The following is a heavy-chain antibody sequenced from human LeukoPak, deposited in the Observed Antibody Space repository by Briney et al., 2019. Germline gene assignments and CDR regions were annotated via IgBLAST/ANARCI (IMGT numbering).Heavy chain of an antibody. CDR2: IYYSGST. J-gene: IGHJ5*02. D-gene: IGHD3-3*01. Sequence: SETLSLTCTVSGGSISSGDYYWSWIRQPPGKGLEWIGYIYYSGSTYYNPSLKSRVTISVDTSKNQFSLKLSSVTAADTAVYYCARGGSNYDFWSGYFGMVPRNWFDPWGQGTLVTVSS. CDR1: GGSISSGDYY. CDR3: ARGGSNYDFWSGYFGMVPRNWFDP. V-gene: IGHV4-30-4*01.